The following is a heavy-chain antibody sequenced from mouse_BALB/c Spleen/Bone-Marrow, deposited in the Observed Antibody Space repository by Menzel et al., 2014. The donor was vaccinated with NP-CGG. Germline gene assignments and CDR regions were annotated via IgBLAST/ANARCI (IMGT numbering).Heavy chain of an antibody. CDR3: GRVTTVVAKNYYYAMDY. J-gene: IGHJ4*01. D-gene: IGHD1-1*01. V-gene: IGHV1-37*01. CDR2: INPYNGDT. Sequence: EVQLQQSGPELVKPGASVKISCKASGYSFTGYFMNWVKQSHGKSLEWIGRINPYNGDTFYNQKFKGKATLTVDKSSGTAHMELLSLTSEDSAVYYCGRVTTVVAKNYYYAMDYWGQGTSVTVSS. CDR1: GYSFTGYF.